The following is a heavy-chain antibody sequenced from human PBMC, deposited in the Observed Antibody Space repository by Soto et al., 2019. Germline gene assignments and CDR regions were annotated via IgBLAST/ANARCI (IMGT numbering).Heavy chain of an antibody. D-gene: IGHD1-26*01. CDR3: ARRGSGSYYDY. J-gene: IGHJ4*02. Sequence: EVQLLESGGGLVQPGGSLRLSCAASGFTFSSYAMRWVRQAPVKGLEWVSAISGSGDSTYYAXSVKGRFTISRDNSKXXXXXXMXXLRAEDTAVXYCARRGSGSYYDYWGQGTLVTVSS. V-gene: IGHV3-23*01. CDR2: ISGSGDST. CDR1: GFTFSSYA.